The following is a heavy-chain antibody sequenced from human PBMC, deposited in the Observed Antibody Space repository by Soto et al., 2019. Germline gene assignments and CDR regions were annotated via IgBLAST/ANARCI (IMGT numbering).Heavy chain of an antibody. CDR3: ARNERITIFGVVSARN. J-gene: IGHJ4*02. CDR1: GYTFTGYY. Sequence: VASVKVSCKASGYTFTGYYMHWVRQAPGQGLEWMGWINPNSGGTNYAQKFQGRVTMTRDTSISTAYMELSRLRSDDTAVYYCARNERITIFGVVSARNWGQGTLVTVSS. CDR2: INPNSGGT. D-gene: IGHD3-3*01. V-gene: IGHV1-2*02.